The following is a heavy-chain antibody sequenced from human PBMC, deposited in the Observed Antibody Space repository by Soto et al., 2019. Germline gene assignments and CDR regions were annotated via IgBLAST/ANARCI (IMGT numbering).Heavy chain of an antibody. CDR1: GFTFSSYG. Sequence: QVQLVESGGGVVQSGRSLRLSCAASGFTFSSYGMHWVRQAPGKGLEWVAVIWYDGSNKYYADSVKGRFTISRDNSKNTLYLQMNSLRAEDTAVYYCARGPREYYFDYWGQGTLVTVSS. CDR3: ARGPREYYFDY. D-gene: IGHD3-10*01. J-gene: IGHJ4*02. CDR2: IWYDGSNK. V-gene: IGHV3-33*01.